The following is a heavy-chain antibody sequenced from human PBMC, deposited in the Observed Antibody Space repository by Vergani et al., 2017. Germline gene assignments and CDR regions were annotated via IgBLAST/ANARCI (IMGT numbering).Heavy chain of an antibody. Sequence: QVQLVQSGAEVKKPGASVKVSCKVSGYTLTELSMHWVRQAPGKGLEWMGGFDPEDGETIYAQKFQGWVTMTRDTSISTAYMELSSLRSEDTAVYYCARDKGIAVAGTPFDYWGQGTLVTVSS. CDR2: FDPEDGET. CDR1: GYTLTELS. D-gene: IGHD6-19*01. CDR3: ARDKGIAVAGTPFDY. V-gene: IGHV1-24*01. J-gene: IGHJ4*02.